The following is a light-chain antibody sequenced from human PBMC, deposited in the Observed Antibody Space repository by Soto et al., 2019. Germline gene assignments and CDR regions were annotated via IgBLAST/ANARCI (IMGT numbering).Light chain of an antibody. Sequence: DIQMTQAPSSLSASVGDRVTITCRASQRISSNLNWYQQKPGKAPKLLIYAASSLQSGVPSRFSGSGSGTDFTLTIITLQPEDFAKYYCHQTDSTPFTFGQGTKLEIK. CDR3: HQTDSTPFT. CDR1: QRISSN. CDR2: AAS. V-gene: IGKV1-39*01. J-gene: IGKJ2*01.